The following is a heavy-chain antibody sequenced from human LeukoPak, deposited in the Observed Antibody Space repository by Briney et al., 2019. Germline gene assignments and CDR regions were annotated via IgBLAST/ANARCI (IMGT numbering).Heavy chain of an antibody. J-gene: IGHJ4*02. V-gene: IGHV4-39*01. CDR3: ARHSSSWYGTHFDY. Sequence: KPSETLSLTCTVSGGSISSSSYYWGWIRQPPGKRPEWIGSIYYSGSTYYNPSLKSRVTISVDTSKNQFSLKLSSVTAADTAVYYCARHSSSWYGTHFDYWGQGTLVTVSS. CDR1: GGSISSSSYY. D-gene: IGHD6-13*01. CDR2: IYYSGST.